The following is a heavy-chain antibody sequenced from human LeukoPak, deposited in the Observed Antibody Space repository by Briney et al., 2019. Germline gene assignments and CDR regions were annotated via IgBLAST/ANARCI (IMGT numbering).Heavy chain of an antibody. CDR1: GGSISSGGYY. CDR2: IYHSGST. V-gene: IGHV4-30-2*01. J-gene: IGHJ4*02. Sequence: SETLSLTFTVSGGSISSGGYYWSWIRQPPGKGLEWIGYIYHSGSTYYNPSLKSRVTISVDRSKNQFSLKLSSVTAADTAVYYCASSTARTRLSFDYWGQGTPVTVSS. D-gene: IGHD4-17*01. CDR3: ASSTARTRLSFDY.